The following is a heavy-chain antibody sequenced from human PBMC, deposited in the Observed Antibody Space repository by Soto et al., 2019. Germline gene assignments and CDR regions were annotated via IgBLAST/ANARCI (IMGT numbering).Heavy chain of an antibody. CDR2: IIPIFGTA. CDR1: RVAFSKFI. V-gene: IGHV1-69*13. J-gene: IGHJ6*02. D-gene: IGHD6-19*01. Sequence: SVKVSCKASRVAFSKFIVTWVRQAPRLGLEWVGGIIPIFGTANYAQKFQGRVTITADESTSTSYMEVNNLRSEDTAVYYCAKVRYSSPMGYYYGMDVWGQGTTVTVSS. CDR3: AKVRYSSPMGYYYGMDV.